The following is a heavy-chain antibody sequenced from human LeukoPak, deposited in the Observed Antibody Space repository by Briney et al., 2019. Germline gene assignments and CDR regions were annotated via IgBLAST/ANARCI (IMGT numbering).Heavy chain of an antibody. CDR1: GGSISSYY. CDR3: ARGGSSGRRYFDY. J-gene: IGHJ4*02. D-gene: IGHD6-19*01. Sequence: PSETLSLTCTVSGGSISSYYWSWIRQPPGKGLEWIGYIYFSGSSNYNPSLKSRVTISVDTSKNQFSLKLSSVTAADTAVYYCARGGSSGRRYFDYWGQGTLVTVSS. V-gene: IGHV4-59*01. CDR2: IYFSGSS.